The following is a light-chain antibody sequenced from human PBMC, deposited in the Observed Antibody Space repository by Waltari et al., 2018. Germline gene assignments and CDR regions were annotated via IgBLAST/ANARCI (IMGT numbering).Light chain of an antibody. J-gene: IGKJ1*01. V-gene: IGKV1-5*03. CDR3: QQYNSFPWT. CDR1: QNINYW. Sequence: DIQMTQSPSTLSASVGDRVTITCRASQNINYWLVWYQQKPGKAPNLLIYKASSLESGVPSRFSGSGSGTEFTLTISSLQPGDFATYYCQQYNSFPWTFGQGTKVEIK. CDR2: KAS.